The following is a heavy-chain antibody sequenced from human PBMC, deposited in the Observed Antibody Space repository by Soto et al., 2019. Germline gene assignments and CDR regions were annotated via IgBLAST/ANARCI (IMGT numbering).Heavy chain of an antibody. Sequence: PSETLSLTCTVSGDSISNSDHYWSWTRQHPGKGLEWIGYIYYTGSTYYNPSLKSRVTISVDTSKNQFSLKLTSVTAADTAVYYCARQKCADGICYAIVFDYWGQGTLVTVSS. CDR3: ARQKCADGICYAIVFDY. CDR2: IYYTGST. D-gene: IGHD2-8*01. J-gene: IGHJ4*02. CDR1: GDSISNSDHY. V-gene: IGHV4-31*03.